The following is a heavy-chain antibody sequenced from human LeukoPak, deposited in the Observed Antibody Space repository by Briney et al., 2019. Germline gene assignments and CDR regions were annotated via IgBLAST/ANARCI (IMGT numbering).Heavy chain of an antibody. V-gene: IGHV3-21*01. D-gene: IGHD7-27*01. CDR3: ARDPPGAHFDF. J-gene: IGHJ4*02. CDR1: GFTFSSYS. Sequence: GGSLRLSCTASGFTFSSYSMNWVRQAPGKGLEWVSYISSSSSNIFYADSFKGRFTISRDNAQNSLYLQMNSLRVEDTAVYYCARDPPGAHFDFWGQGTLVTVSS. CDR2: ISSSSSNI.